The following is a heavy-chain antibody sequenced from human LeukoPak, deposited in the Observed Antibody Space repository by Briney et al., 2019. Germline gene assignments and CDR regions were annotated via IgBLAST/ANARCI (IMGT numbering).Heavy chain of an antibody. CDR2: IYYSGST. J-gene: IGHJ4*02. CDR3: ARVGIAAEGFDY. D-gene: IGHD6-13*01. Sequence: PSETLSLTCTVSGGSISSYYWSWIRQPPGKGLEWIGYIYYSGSTNYNPSLKSRVTISVDTSKNQFSLKLSSVTAADTAVYYCARVGIAAEGFDYWGQGTLVTVSS. V-gene: IGHV4-59*01. CDR1: GGSISSYY.